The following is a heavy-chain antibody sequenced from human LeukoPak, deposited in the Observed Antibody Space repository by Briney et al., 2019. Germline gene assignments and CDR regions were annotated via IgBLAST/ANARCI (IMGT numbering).Heavy chain of an antibody. D-gene: IGHD6-6*01. CDR1: GYTFTGYY. V-gene: IGHV1-46*01. CDR2: INPSGGST. Sequence: ASVKVSCKASGYTFTGYYMYWVRQAPGQGLEWMGIINPSGGSTSYAQKFQGRVTMTRDMSTSTVYMELSSLRSEDTALYYCARVVVGSSSPFDYWGRGTLVTVSS. CDR3: ARVVVGSSSPFDY. J-gene: IGHJ4*02.